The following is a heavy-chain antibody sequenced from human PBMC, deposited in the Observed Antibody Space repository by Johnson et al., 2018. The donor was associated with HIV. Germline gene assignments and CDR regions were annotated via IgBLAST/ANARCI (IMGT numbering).Heavy chain of an antibody. Sequence: VQLVESGGGLVKPGGSLRLSCAASGFTFSNAWMSWVRQAPGKGLEWVGRIKSESDGGATDYSVPVRGRFTVSRDDSKNTLYLQMNSLKTEDTSLYYCARVKGATNAFDIWGQGTMVTVSS. CDR2: IKSESDGGAT. D-gene: IGHD1-26*01. V-gene: IGHV3-15*01. CDR1: GFTFSNAW. CDR3: ARVKGATNAFDI. J-gene: IGHJ3*02.